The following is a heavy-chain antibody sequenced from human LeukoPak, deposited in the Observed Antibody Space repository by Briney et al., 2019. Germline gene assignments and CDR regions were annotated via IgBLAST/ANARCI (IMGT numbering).Heavy chain of an antibody. CDR1: GYSFTSYW. Sequence: GESLKISCKGSGYSFTSYWIGWVRQMTGKGLEWMGIIYPGDSDTRYSPSFQGQVTISADKSITTAYLQWSSLKASDTAMYYCARQTMVRGVMLGMDVWGKGTTVTVSS. V-gene: IGHV5-51*01. J-gene: IGHJ6*04. CDR3: ARQTMVRGVMLGMDV. CDR2: IYPGDSDT. D-gene: IGHD3-10*01.